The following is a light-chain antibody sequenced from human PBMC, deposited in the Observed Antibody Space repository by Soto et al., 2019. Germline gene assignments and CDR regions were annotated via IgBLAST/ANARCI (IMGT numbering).Light chain of an antibody. Sequence: DIQMTQSPSSLSASVGDRVTITCRTSHSFSSDLNWYQQKPGKAPKLLIYAASSLESGVPSMFSGSGSGTDFTLTISSLQPEDFATYYCQQSYSTPWTFGQGTKVEIK. J-gene: IGKJ1*01. CDR3: QQSYSTPWT. V-gene: IGKV1-39*01. CDR1: HSFSSD. CDR2: AAS.